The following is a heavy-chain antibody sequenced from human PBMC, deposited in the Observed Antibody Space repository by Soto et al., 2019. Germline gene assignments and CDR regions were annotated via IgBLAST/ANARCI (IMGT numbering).Heavy chain of an antibody. D-gene: IGHD3-10*01. CDR1: GFTFNSYA. CDR2: ISGSGGST. CDR3: ASQYYYGSGTYP. V-gene: IGHV3-23*01. Sequence: GGSLRLSCAASGFTFNSYAMSWVRQAPGKGLEWVSAISGSGGSTYYADSVKGRFTISRDNSKNTLYLQMNSLRAEDTAVYYCASQYYYGSGTYPWGQGTLVTVSS. J-gene: IGHJ5*02.